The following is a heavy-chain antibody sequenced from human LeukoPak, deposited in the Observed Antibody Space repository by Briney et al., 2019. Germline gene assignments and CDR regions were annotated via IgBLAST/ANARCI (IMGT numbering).Heavy chain of an antibody. CDR2: INPNSGGT. CDR1: GYTFTGYY. J-gene: IGHJ4*02. V-gene: IGHV1-2*02. CDR3: ARGEYCSSTSCYEPGGCDY. Sequence: ASVKVSCKASGYTFTGYYMHWVRQAPGQGLEWMGWINPNSGGTNYAQKFQGRVTMTRDTSISTAYMELSRLRSDDTAVYYCARGEYCSSTSCYEPGGCDYWGQGTLVTVSS. D-gene: IGHD2-2*01.